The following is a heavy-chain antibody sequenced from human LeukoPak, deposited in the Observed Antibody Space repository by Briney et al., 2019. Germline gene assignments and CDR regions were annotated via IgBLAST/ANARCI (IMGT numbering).Heavy chain of an antibody. Sequence: SEALSLTCGVSGGSVSSTNWWTWIRRPPGKGLEWIGEVHLDGRTNFNPSLRSRLTMSVDLSENHVSLKLTSVTAADTAVYYCAREGGFYRPLDYSGQGTLVTVSS. CDR2: VHLDGRT. J-gene: IGHJ4*02. CDR3: AREGGFYRPLDY. CDR1: GGSVSSTNW. V-gene: IGHV4-4*02. D-gene: IGHD6-25*01.